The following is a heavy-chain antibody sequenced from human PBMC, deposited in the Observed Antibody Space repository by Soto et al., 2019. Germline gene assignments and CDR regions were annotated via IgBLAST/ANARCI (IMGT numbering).Heavy chain of an antibody. Sequence: QVQLVQSGAEVKKPGASVKVSCKASGYTFTSYDINWVRQATGQGLEWMGWMNPNSGNTGYAQKFQGRVTMTRNTSISTAYMELSSLRSEDTAVYYCARGSDDYIWGSYRPLFDYWGQGTLVTVSS. J-gene: IGHJ4*02. V-gene: IGHV1-8*01. CDR1: GYTFTSYD. D-gene: IGHD3-16*02. CDR3: ARGSDDYIWGSYRPLFDY. CDR2: MNPNSGNT.